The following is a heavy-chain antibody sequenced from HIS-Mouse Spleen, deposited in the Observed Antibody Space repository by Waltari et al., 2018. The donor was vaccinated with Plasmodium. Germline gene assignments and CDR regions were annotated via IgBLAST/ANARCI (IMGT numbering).Heavy chain of an antibody. D-gene: IGHD6-6*01. V-gene: IGHV3-53*01. CDR1: GFTVSSNY. CDR2: IYSGGST. Sequence: EVQLVESGGGLIQPGGSLRLSCAASGFTVSSNYMSWVRQAPGTGLEWVSVIYSGGSTYYADSGKGRFTISRDNSKNTLYLQMNSLRAEDTAVYYCARGMKSSSSAFDIWGQGTMVTVSS. CDR3: ARGMKSSSSAFDI. J-gene: IGHJ3*02.